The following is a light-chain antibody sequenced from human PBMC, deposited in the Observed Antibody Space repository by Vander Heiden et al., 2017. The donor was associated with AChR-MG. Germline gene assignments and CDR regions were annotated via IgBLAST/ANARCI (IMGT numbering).Light chain of an antibody. J-gene: IGKJ4*01. V-gene: IGKV1-39*01. CDR1: QSITRY. Sequence: DIQMTQSPSSLSASVGDRVTITCRASQSITRYLNWYQQKPGKAPKVLIYAVSTLQSGVPSRFSGGGSGTDFTLTISGLQPEDIATYYCQQRDNGVHTFGGRTKVEIK. CDR2: AVS. CDR3: QQRDNGVHT.